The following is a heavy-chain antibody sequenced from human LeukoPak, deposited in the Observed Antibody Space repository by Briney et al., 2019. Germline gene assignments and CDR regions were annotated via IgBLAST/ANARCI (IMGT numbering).Heavy chain of an antibody. CDR1: GYTFSSDY. Sequence: ASVKVSCKASGYTFSSDYMHWVRQAPGQGLEWMGIINPSGGSTSYAQKFQGRVTMTRDMSTSTVYMELSSLRSEDTAVYYCARGTDSGYDIDYWGQGTLVTVSS. V-gene: IGHV1-46*01. CDR2: INPSGGST. CDR3: ARGTDSGYDIDY. D-gene: IGHD5-12*01. J-gene: IGHJ4*02.